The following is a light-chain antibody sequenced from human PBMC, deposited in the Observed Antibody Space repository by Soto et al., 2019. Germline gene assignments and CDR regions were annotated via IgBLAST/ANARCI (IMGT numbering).Light chain of an antibody. V-gene: IGKV3-20*01. CDR3: QQYDGSPRT. Sequence: VRTHSPVTLSVSPGERATLSFTASQSLRSNFLAWYQQKPGQAPRLLIYDASSRAAGIPDRFSGSGSGTDFTLTITRLEPEDFAVYHCQQYDGSPRTFGQGTKVDIK. CDR2: DAS. CDR1: QSLRSNF. J-gene: IGKJ1*01.